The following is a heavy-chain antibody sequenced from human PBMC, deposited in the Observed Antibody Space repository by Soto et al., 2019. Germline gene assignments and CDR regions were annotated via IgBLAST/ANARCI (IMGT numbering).Heavy chain of an antibody. CDR2: IYYSEST. D-gene: IGHD3-16*01. CDR1: GGSVSSGGYY. Sequence: QVQLQESGPGLVKPSQTLSLTCTVSGGSVSSGGYYWSWIRQHPGKGLEWIGYIYYSESTYYNPSLESRVTISIDTSKNQSSLKLSSVTAADPAVYYCARAWGGYFDYWGQGTLVTVSS. J-gene: IGHJ4*02. CDR3: ARAWGGYFDY. V-gene: IGHV4-31*03.